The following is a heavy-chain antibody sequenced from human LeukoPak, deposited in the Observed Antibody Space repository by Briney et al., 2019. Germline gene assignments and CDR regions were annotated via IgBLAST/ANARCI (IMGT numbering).Heavy chain of an antibody. CDR3: ARSDNKQGRNQWYFDL. J-gene: IGHJ2*01. CDR1: GFTFSSYS. D-gene: IGHD6-19*01. Sequence: GGSLRLSCAASGFTFSSYSMNWVRQAPGKGLEWVSSISSSSSYIYYADSVTGLFTISRENAKNSLYLQMNSLRAEDTAVYYCARSDNKQGRNQWYFDLWGRGTLVTVSS. CDR2: ISSSSSYI. V-gene: IGHV3-21*01.